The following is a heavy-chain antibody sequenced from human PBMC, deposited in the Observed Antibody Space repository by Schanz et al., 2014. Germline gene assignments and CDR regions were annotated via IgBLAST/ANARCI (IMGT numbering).Heavy chain of an antibody. Sequence: QVHLVQSGAEVKKPGASVKVSCKASGYTFTGYYMHWVRQAPGQGLEWMGWINPNSGTTNYAQKFQGWVTVTRDTSISTVYMELSSLRSEDTAVYYCARLGTGMAVAGSVIDSYYYYMDVWGEGTTVTVSS. CDR1: GYTFTGYY. J-gene: IGHJ6*03. D-gene: IGHD6-19*01. CDR3: ARLGTGMAVAGSVIDSYYYYMDV. CDR2: INPNSGTT. V-gene: IGHV1-2*04.